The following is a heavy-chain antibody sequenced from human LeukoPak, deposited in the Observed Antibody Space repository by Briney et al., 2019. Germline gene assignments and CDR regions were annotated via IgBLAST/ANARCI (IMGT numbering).Heavy chain of an antibody. J-gene: IGHJ3*02. CDR2: IGPSGGVT. CDR3: AKGELQLGQDAFDI. CDR1: GFTFSSYA. Sequence: PGGSLRLSCAASGFTFSSYAMSWVRQAPGKGPEWVAGIGPSGGVTYYPASVKGRFTISRDNSKNTLYLEMNNLRAEDTALYYCAKGELQLGQDAFDIWGQGTMVTVSS. V-gene: IGHV3-23*01. D-gene: IGHD6-13*01.